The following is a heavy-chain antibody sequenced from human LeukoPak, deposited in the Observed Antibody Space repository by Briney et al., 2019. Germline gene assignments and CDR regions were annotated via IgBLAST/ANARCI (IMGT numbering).Heavy chain of an antibody. V-gene: IGHV4-31*03. CDR1: GGSISSGGYY. D-gene: IGHD3-22*01. Sequence: SQTPSLTCTVSGGSISSGGYYWSWIRQHPGKGLRWIGYIYYSGSTYYNPSLKSRVTISVDTSKNQFSLKLSSVTAADTAVYYCARASYYYDSSGYYYFDYWGRGTLVTVSS. CDR3: ARASYYYDSSGYYYFDY. CDR2: IYYSGST. J-gene: IGHJ4*02.